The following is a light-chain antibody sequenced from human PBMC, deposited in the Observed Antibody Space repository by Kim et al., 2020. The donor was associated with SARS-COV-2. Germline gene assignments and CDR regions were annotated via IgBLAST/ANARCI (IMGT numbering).Light chain of an antibody. J-gene: IGKJ1*01. Sequence: DIVMTQSPVSLPVTLGQPASISCRSSQSLAHRDGNTYLNWFHQRPGQSPRRLISKVSKRDSGVPDRFSGSGSGTDFTLGISRVEADDVGVYYCFQGTFYWTFSEVSKVDSK. CDR2: KVS. V-gene: IGKV2-30*02. CDR1: QSLAHRDGNTY. CDR3: FQGTFYWT.